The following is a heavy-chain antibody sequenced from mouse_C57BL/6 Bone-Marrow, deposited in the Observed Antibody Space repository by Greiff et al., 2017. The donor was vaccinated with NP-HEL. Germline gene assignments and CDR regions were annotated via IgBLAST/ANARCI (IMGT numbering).Heavy chain of an antibody. CDR1: GYTFTSSG. CDR2: ISPRSGNT. CDR3: ARSPVRYFDY. V-gene: IGHV1-81*01. J-gene: IGHJ2*01. Sequence: VQLQQSGAELARPGASVKLSCKASGYTFTSSGISWVKQRTGQGLEWIGEISPRSGNTYYNEKFKGKATLTADKSSSTAYMELRSLTSEDSAVYFCARSPVRYFDYWGQGTTLTVSS.